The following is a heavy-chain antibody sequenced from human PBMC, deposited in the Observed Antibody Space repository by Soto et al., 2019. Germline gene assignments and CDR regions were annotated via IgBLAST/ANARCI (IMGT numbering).Heavy chain of an antibody. V-gene: IGHV3-48*03. J-gene: IGHJ5*02. CDR1: GFTFSSYE. Sequence: EVQLVESGGGLVQPGGSLRLSCAASGFTFSSYEMNWVRQAPGKGLEWVSYISSSGSTICYADSVKGRFTISRDNAKNSLYLQMNSLRAEDTAVYYCARLPLGYCSSTSCYTQNWFDPWGQGTLVTVSS. CDR2: ISSSGSTI. CDR3: ARLPLGYCSSTSCYTQNWFDP. D-gene: IGHD2-2*02.